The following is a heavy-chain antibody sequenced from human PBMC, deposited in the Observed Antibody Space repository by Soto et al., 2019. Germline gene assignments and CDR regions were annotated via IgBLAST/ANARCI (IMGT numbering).Heavy chain of an antibody. CDR1: GGSFSGYY. V-gene: IGHV4-34*01. D-gene: IGHD2-2*01. CDR3: ARGPVVPAAMPIDY. Sequence: SETLSLTCAVYGGSFSGYYWSWIRQPPGKGLEWIGEINHSGSTNYNPSLKSRVTISVDTSKNQFSLKLSSVTAADTAVYYCARGPVVPAAMPIDYWGQGTLVTVSS. CDR2: INHSGST. J-gene: IGHJ4*02.